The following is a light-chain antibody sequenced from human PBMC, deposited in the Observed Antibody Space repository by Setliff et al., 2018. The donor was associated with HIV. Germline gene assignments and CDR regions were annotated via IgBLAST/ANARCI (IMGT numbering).Light chain of an antibody. CDR3: ASYIGNNKYV. J-gene: IGLJ1*01. CDR1: RSDIGEYNY. CDR2: EVT. Sequence: ALTQPPSASGSLGQSVIISCSGTRSDIGEYNYVSWYQQHPGKAPKVIIYEVTRRPSGVPDRFSGSKSGNTASLTVSGLQAEDEADYYCASYIGNNKYVFGTGTKVTVL. V-gene: IGLV2-8*01.